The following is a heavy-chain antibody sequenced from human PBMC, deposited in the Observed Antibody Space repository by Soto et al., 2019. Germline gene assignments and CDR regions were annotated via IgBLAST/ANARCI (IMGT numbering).Heavy chain of an antibody. CDR3: ARGVHFSSGFDF. V-gene: IGHV1-8*01. CDR1: GYTFTSYD. D-gene: IGHD6-19*01. J-gene: IGHJ4*02. Sequence: QVQLVQSGAEVKKPGASVKVSCKASGYTFTSYDIDWVRQAPGQGLEWMGWMNPSSGNTGYAPRFQGRFMMTRNTSTNTAYMELSSLSSDDTAVYYCARGVHFSSGFDFWGQGTPVTVSS. CDR2: MNPSSGNT.